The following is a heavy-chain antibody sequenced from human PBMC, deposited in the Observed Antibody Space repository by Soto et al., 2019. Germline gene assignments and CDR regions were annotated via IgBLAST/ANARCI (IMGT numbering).Heavy chain of an antibody. CDR1: GGSFSGYY. CDR2: INHSGST. Sequence: SETLSLTCAVYGGSFSGYYWSWIRQPPGKGLEWIGEINHSGSTNYNPSLKSRVTISVDTSKNQFSLKLSSVTAADTAVYYCARGGGSGWYKYYYYGMVVWGPGTTVTVS. CDR3: ARGGGSGWYKYYYYGMVV. V-gene: IGHV4-34*01. D-gene: IGHD6-19*01. J-gene: IGHJ6*02.